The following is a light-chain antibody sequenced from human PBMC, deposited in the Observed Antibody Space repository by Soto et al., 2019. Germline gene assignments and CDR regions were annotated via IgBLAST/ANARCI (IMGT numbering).Light chain of an antibody. J-gene: IGLJ7*01. Sequence: QAVVTQESSLTVSPGGTVTLTCDSSIDTVTTSHWPYWFQQKPGHAPKTLIYDTTNRHPWTPARFSGSILGGKAALILSGAQPEDEAECYCLLSYNGAPAVFGGGTQLTVL. CDR3: LLSYNGAPAV. V-gene: IGLV7-46*01. CDR2: DTT. CDR1: IDTVTTSHW.